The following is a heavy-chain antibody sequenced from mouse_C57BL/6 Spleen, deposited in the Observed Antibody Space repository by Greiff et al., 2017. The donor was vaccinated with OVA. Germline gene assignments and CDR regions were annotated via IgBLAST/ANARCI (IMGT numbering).Heavy chain of an antibody. CDR3: ARGGYGSSYDYFDY. CDR2: IDPSDSYT. D-gene: IGHD1-1*01. J-gene: IGHJ2*01. Sequence: QVQLQQPGAELVMPGASVKLSCKASGYTFTSYWMHWVKQRPGQGLEWIGEIDPSDSYTNYNQKFKGKSTLTVDKSSSTAYMQLSSLTSEDSAVDYCARGGYGSSYDYFDYWGQGTTLTVSS. V-gene: IGHV1-69*01. CDR1: GYTFTSYW.